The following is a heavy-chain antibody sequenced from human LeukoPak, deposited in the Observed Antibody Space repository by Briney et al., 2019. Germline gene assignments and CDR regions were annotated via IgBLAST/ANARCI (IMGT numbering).Heavy chain of an antibody. Sequence: GESLKISCTGSGYSFTNYWICWVRQMPGKGLEWMGIIYPGDSDTRYSPSFQGQVTISADKSISTAYLQWSSLKASDTAMYYCARRHKCSSTSCYTFDYWGQGTLVTVSS. CDR2: IYPGDSDT. J-gene: IGHJ4*02. CDR3: ARRHKCSSTSCYTFDY. CDR1: GYSFTNYW. V-gene: IGHV5-51*01. D-gene: IGHD2-2*01.